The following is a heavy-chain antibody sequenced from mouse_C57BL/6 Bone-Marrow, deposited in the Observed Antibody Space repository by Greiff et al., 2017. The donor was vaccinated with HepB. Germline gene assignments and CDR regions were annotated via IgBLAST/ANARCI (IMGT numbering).Heavy chain of an antibody. CDR3: ARDYYGSLYAMDY. J-gene: IGHJ4*01. CDR2: IYPGSGST. Sequence: QVQLQQPGAELVKPGASVKMSCKASGYTFTSYWITWVKQRPGQGLEWIGDIYPGSGSTNYNEKFKSKATLTVDTSSSTAYMQLSSLTSEDSAVYYCARDYYGSLYAMDYWGQGTSVTVSS. CDR1: GYTFTSYW. V-gene: IGHV1-55*01. D-gene: IGHD1-1*01.